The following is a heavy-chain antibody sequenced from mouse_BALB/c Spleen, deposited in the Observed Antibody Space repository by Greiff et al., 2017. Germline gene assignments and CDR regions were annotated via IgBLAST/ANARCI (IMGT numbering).Heavy chain of an antibody. Sequence: EESGPGLVKPSQSLSLTCSVTGYSITSGYYWNWIRQFPGNKLEWMGYISYDGSNNYNPSLKNRISITRDTSKNQFFLKLNSVTTEDTATYYCATYGNYGGFFAYWGQGTLVTVSA. J-gene: IGHJ3*01. V-gene: IGHV3-6*02. CDR1: GYSITSGYY. D-gene: IGHD2-10*02. CDR2: ISYDGSN. CDR3: ATYGNYGGFFAY.